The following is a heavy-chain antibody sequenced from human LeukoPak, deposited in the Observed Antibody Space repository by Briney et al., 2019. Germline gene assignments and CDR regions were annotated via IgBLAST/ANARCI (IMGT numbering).Heavy chain of an antibody. Sequence: SVKVSCKASGGTFSSYAISWVRQAPGQGLEWMGRIIPILGIANYAQKFQGRVTITADKSTSTAYMELSSLRSEDAAVYYCARDPSGSYYFPDYWGQGTLVTVSS. CDR3: ARDPSGSYYFPDY. CDR2: IIPILGIA. D-gene: IGHD1-26*01. CDR1: GGTFSSYA. V-gene: IGHV1-69*04. J-gene: IGHJ4*02.